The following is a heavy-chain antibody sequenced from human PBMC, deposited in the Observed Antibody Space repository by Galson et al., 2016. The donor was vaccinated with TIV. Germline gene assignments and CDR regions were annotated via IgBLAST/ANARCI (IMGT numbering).Heavy chain of an antibody. CDR1: GFSLNTTGVG. CDR2: IHRDDNK. J-gene: IGHJ6*02. Sequence: PALVKPTQTLTLTCTFSGFSLNTTGVGVTWIRQPPGKALEWLAVIHRDDNKRSSPSLRSRLTITKDTPKNQVVLKMRNMDPVDKATYYCGHSGWPDNYYYCGVDVWGQGTTVTVSS. CDR3: GHSGWPDNYYYCGVDV. V-gene: IGHV2-5*02. D-gene: IGHD6-19*01.